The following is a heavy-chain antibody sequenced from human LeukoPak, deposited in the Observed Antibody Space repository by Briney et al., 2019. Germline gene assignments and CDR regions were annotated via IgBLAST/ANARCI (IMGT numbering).Heavy chain of an antibody. D-gene: IGHD6-13*01. CDR1: GGSISSGIYY. CDR2: IYYSGNT. Sequence: PSETLSLTCTVSGGSISSGIYYXGWIRQPPGKGLXWIGSIYYSGNTYYNPSLKSRVTISVDTSKNQLSLKLNSVTAADTAVYYCARHVRQQLPPKAFDYWGQGTLVTVSS. CDR3: ARHVRQQLPPKAFDY. J-gene: IGHJ4*02. V-gene: IGHV4-39*01.